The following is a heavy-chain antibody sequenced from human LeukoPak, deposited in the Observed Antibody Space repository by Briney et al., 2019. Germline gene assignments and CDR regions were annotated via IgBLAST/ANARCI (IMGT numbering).Heavy chain of an antibody. CDR2: IRGSDGST. D-gene: IGHD4-23*01. V-gene: IGHV3-23*01. Sequence: GGSLRLSCAASAFTFRSYAMGWVRQAPGKGLEWVSSIRGSDGSTYYADSVKGRFAISRDNSKNTLYLQMNSLRAEDTAVYYCAKDVFGDYGGLDYWGQGTLVTVSS. J-gene: IGHJ4*02. CDR3: AKDVFGDYGGLDY. CDR1: AFTFRSYA.